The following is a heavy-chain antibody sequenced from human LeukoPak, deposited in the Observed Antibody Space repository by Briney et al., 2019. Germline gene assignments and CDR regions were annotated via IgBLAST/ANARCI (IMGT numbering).Heavy chain of an antibody. CDR3: ARGVGSSWFDP. CDR2: INPNSGDT. CDR1: GYTFSDYY. D-gene: IGHD1-26*01. J-gene: IGHJ5*02. Sequence: ASVKVSCKTSGYTFSDYYIHWIRQAPGQGLEWVGWINPNSGDTDYAQKFQGRVTVTRDTSISTAYMELSSLRSDDTAIYYCARGVGSSWFDPWGQGTLVTVSS. V-gene: IGHV1-2*02.